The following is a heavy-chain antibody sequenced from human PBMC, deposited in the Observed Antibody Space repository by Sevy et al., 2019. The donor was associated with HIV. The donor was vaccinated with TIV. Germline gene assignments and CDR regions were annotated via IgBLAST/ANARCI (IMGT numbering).Heavy chain of an antibody. J-gene: IGHJ4*02. CDR1: GYTLTELS. CDR3: ATDLGPPGIAAAGSDY. Sequence: ASVKVSCKVSGYTLTELSMHWVRQAPGKGLEWMGGFDPEDGETIYAQKFQGRATMTEDTSTDTAYMELGSLRSEDTAVYYCATDLGPPGIAAAGSDYWGQGTLVTVSS. D-gene: IGHD6-13*01. V-gene: IGHV1-24*01. CDR2: FDPEDGET.